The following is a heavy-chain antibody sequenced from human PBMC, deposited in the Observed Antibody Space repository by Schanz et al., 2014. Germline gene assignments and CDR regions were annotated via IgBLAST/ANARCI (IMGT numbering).Heavy chain of an antibody. CDR3: ASERGYSYGYGAFDI. V-gene: IGHV3-23*04. J-gene: IGHJ3*02. Sequence: EVQMVESGGGLVQPGGSLRLSCAASGFTFSSSAMNWVRQAPGKGLEWVSSISGTGGNTYYADSVKGRFTISRDNSKNTLYLQMNSLRAEDTAVYYCASERGYSYGYGAFDIWGQGTMVTVSS. D-gene: IGHD5-18*01. CDR1: GFTFSSSA. CDR2: ISGTGGNT.